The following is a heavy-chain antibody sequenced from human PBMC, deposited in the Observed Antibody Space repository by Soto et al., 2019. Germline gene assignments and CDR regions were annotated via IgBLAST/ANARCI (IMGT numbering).Heavy chain of an antibody. J-gene: IGHJ1*01. Sequence: EVQLLESGGGLVQPGGSLRLSCAASGFTFSSYAMSWVRQAPGKGLEWVSAISGSGGSTYYADSVKGRFTISRDNSKNPLHLQMNSLRAEDTAVYYCAKDHSYSSDGGYFQHWGQGTLVTVSS. V-gene: IGHV3-23*01. D-gene: IGHD6-19*01. CDR3: AKDHSYSSDGGYFQH. CDR2: ISGSGGST. CDR1: GFTFSSYA.